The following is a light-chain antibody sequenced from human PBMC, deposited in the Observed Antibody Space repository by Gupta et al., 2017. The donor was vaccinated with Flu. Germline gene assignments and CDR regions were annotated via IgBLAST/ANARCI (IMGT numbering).Light chain of an antibody. CDR3: QQYVSVPFA. CDR2: WSS. Sequence: IVLTHAPDSATLSPGERATINCKASGSPLHRVNNQNYLTWYHQRPGHPPNFLLYWSSLRQPGVPARFSGSGSGTEFNLTISGLQAEDVGPYYCQQYVSVPFAFGPGTRVDVK. V-gene: IGKV4-1*01. CDR1: GSPLHRVNNQNY. J-gene: IGKJ3*01.